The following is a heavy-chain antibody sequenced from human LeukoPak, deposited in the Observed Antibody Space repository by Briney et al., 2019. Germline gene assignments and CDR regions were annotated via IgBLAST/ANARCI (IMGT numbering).Heavy chain of an antibody. V-gene: IGHV3-23*01. J-gene: IGHJ4*02. D-gene: IGHD5-18*01. CDR2: ISGSGGST. Sequence: GGSLRLSCAASGFAFSSYAMSWVRQAPGKGLEWVSTISGSGGSTYYADSVKGRFTISRDNSKNTLYLQMNSLRAEDTAVYYCASRFIYGSYYFDSWGQGTLVTVSS. CDR1: GFAFSSYA. CDR3: ASRFIYGSYYFDS.